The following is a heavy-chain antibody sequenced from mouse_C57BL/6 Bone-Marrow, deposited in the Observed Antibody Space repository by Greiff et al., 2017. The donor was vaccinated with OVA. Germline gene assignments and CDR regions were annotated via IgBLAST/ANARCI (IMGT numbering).Heavy chain of an antibody. V-gene: IGHV1-59*01. J-gene: IGHJ1*03. Sequence: VQLQQPGAELVRPGTSVKLSCKASGYTFTSYWMHWVKQRPGQGLEWIGVIDPSDSYTNCNQKFKGKATLTVDTSSSTAYMQLSSLTSEDSAVYYCARYDWDWYFDVWGTGTTVTVSS. CDR3: ARYDWDWYFDV. CDR1: GYTFTSYW. D-gene: IGHD2-12*01. CDR2: IDPSDSYT.